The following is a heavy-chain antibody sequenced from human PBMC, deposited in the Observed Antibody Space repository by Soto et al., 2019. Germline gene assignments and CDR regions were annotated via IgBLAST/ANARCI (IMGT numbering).Heavy chain of an antibody. V-gene: IGHV3-21*01. Sequence: GGSLRLSCAASGFTFSSYSMNWVRQAPGKGLEWVSSISSSSSYIYYADSVKGRFTISRDNAKNSLYLQMNSLRAEDTAVYYCARGFHEGYYYYYMDVWGKGTTVTVSS. CDR3: ARGFHEGYYYYYMDV. CDR2: ISSSSSYI. CDR1: GFTFSSYS. J-gene: IGHJ6*03.